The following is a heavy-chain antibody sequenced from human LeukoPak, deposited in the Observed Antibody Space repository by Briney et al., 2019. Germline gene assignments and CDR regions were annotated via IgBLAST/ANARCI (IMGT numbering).Heavy chain of an antibody. D-gene: IGHD3-3*01. V-gene: IGHV3-21*01. Sequence: GGSLRLSCAASGFTFSSYSMNWVRQAPGKGLEWVSSISSSSSYIYYADSVKGRFTISRDNSKNTLYLQMNSLRAEDTAVYYCARDDGFWSGYYWGQGTLVTVSS. CDR1: GFTFSSYS. CDR2: ISSSSSYI. J-gene: IGHJ4*02. CDR3: ARDDGFWSGYY.